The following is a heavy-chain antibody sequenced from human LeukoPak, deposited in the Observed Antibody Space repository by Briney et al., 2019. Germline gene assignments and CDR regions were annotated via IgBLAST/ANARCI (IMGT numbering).Heavy chain of an antibody. CDR3: ADGDYDC. CDR1: GFTFSTYA. J-gene: IGHJ4*02. V-gene: IGHV3-23*01. D-gene: IGHD4-17*01. CDR2: ISGSGGST. Sequence: PGGSLRLSCAASGFTFSTYAMNWVRQAPGKGLEWVSTISGSGGSTYYAASVKGRFTISRANSKNTLYLQMNSVRAEDTAVYYCADGDYDCWGQGTLVTVSS.